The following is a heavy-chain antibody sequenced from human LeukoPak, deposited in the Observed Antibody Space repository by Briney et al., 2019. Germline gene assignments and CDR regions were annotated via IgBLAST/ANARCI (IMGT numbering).Heavy chain of an antibody. CDR2: IKQDGSEK. V-gene: IGHV3-7*01. Sequence: GGSLRLSCAASGLTFSSYWMSWVRQAPGKGLEWVANIKQDGSEKYYVDSVKGRFTISRDNAKNSLYLQMNSLRAEDTAVYYCARVRCGGDCYILYYFDYWGQGTLVTVSS. CDR3: ARVRCGGDCYILYYFDY. D-gene: IGHD2-21*02. CDR1: GLTFSSYW. J-gene: IGHJ4*02.